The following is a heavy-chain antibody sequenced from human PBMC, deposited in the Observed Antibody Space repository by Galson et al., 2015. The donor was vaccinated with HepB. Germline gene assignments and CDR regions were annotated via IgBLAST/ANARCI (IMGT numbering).Heavy chain of an antibody. CDR1: GGSISSSSYY. CDR2: INHSGST. V-gene: IGHV4-39*07. CDR3: AREFGRYYGSGFLDY. Sequence: LSLTCTVSGGSISSSSYYWGWIRQPPGKGLEWIGEINHSGSTNYNPSLKNRVTISVDTSKNQFSLKLSSVTAADTAVYYCAREFGRYYGSGFLDYWGQGTLVTVSS. J-gene: IGHJ4*02. D-gene: IGHD3-10*01.